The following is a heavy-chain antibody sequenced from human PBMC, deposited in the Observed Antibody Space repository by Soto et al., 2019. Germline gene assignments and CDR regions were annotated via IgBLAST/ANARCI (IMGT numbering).Heavy chain of an antibody. CDR3: ARPGGSCSGGTCYHYYFDF. Sequence: LKISCKGSGYSFTNYWIAWVRQMPGEGLEWMGIIYPGDSDTRYGPSFQGQVTISADKSVTTAYLQWSSLKASDTATYYCARPGGSCSGGTCYHYYFDFWGQGTLVTVSS. CDR1: GYSFTNYW. CDR2: IYPGDSDT. D-gene: IGHD2-15*01. V-gene: IGHV5-51*01. J-gene: IGHJ4*02.